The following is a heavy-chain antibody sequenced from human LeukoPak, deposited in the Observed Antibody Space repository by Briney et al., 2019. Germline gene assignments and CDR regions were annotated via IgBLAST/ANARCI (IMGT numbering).Heavy chain of an antibody. CDR2: ISYDGSNK. V-gene: IGHV3-30-3*01. CDR3: ARVPRDYGTLY. CDR1: GFTFSSYA. J-gene: IGHJ4*02. Sequence: GGSLRLSCAASGFTFSSYAMHWVRQAPGKGLEWAAVISYDGSNKYYADSVKGRFTISRDNSKNTLYLQMNSLRAEDTAVYYCARVPRDYGTLYWGQGTLVTVSS. D-gene: IGHD4/OR15-4a*01.